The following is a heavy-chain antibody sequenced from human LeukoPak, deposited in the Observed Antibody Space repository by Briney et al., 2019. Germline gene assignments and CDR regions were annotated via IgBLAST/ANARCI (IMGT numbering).Heavy chain of an antibody. D-gene: IGHD6-13*01. V-gene: IGHV7-4-1*02. CDR2: INTNTGNP. CDR1: GYTFTSYA. CDR3: AREVLQQLEGSNAFDI. J-gene: IGHJ3*02. Sequence: ASVKVSCKASGYTFTSYAMNWVRQAPGQGLEWMGWINTNTGNPTYAQGFTGRFVFSLDTSVSTAYLQISSLKAEDTAVYYCAREVLQQLEGSNAFDIWGQGTMVTVSS.